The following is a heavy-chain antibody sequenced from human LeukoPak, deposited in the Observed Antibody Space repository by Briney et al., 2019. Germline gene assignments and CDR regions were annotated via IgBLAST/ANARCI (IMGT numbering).Heavy chain of an antibody. D-gene: IGHD3-22*01. CDR1: GYSFTSYW. Sequence: GESLKISCKGSGYSFTSYWIDWVRQMPGKGLEWMGIIYPGDSDTRYSPSFQGQVTISADKSISTAYLQWSSLKASDTAMYYCARLVPGYYDSSGYLGNWFDPWGQGTLVTVSS. CDR2: IYPGDSDT. CDR3: ARLVPGYYDSSGYLGNWFDP. J-gene: IGHJ5*02. V-gene: IGHV5-51*01.